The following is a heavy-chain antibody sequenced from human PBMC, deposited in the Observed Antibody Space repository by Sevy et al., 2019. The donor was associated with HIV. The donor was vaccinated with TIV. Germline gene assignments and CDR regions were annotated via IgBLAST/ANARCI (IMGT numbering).Heavy chain of an antibody. V-gene: IGHV1-69*13. J-gene: IGHJ4*02. CDR2: IIPIFGTA. Sequence: ASVKVSCKASGVTFSSYAVSWVRQAPGQGLEWMGGIIPIFGTANYAQKFQGRVTITAVESTSTAYMELSSLRSEDTAVYYCAREGVGIYYFDYWGQGTLVTVSS. CDR1: GVTFSSYA. D-gene: IGHD2-15*01. CDR3: AREGVGIYYFDY.